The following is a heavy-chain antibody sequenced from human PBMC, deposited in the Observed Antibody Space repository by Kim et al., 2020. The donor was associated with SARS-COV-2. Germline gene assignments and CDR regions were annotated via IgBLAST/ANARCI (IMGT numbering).Heavy chain of an antibody. V-gene: IGHV3-9*01. Sequence: SGSIGYADSVKGRFTISRDNAKNSLYLQMNSLRAEDTALYYCAKGDPLFNWGQGTLVTVSS. CDR3: AKGDPLFN. CDR2: SGSI. J-gene: IGHJ4*02.